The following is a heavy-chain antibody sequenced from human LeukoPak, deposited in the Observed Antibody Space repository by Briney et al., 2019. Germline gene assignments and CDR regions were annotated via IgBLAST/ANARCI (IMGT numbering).Heavy chain of an antibody. CDR2: ISGSGGST. V-gene: IGHV3-23*01. CDR1: GFTFSSYA. J-gene: IGHJ4*02. D-gene: IGHD3-10*01. CDR3: AKVMVRGVIIPEHFDY. Sequence: GGSLRLSCAASGFTFSSYAMSWVRQAPGKGLEWVSAISGSGGSTYYADSAKGRFTISRDNSKNTLYLQMNSLRAEDTAVYYCAKVMVRGVIIPEHFDYWGQGTLVTVSS.